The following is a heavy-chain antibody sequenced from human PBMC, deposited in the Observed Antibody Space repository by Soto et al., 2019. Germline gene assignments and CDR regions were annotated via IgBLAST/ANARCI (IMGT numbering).Heavy chain of an antibody. Sequence: ASVKVSCKASGYTFTGYYMHWVRQAPGQGLEWMGWINPNSGGTNYAQKFQGWVTMTRDTSISTAYMELSRLRSDDTAVYYCARDPGDCGGDCSPGANRIAGWFDPWGQGTLVTVSS. CDR3: ARDPGDCGGDCSPGANRIAGWFDP. D-gene: IGHD2-21*02. CDR1: GYTFTGYY. CDR2: INPNSGGT. J-gene: IGHJ5*02. V-gene: IGHV1-2*04.